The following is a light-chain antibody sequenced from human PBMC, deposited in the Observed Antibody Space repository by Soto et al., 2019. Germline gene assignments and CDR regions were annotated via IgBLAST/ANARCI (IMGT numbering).Light chain of an antibody. CDR3: QQYGSSHT. CDR2: GAS. J-gene: IGKJ5*01. Sequence: EIVLWLTLRTPSLYQEERATLSCVASQSVTSTYLGWYQQKPGQAPRLLIYGASSRAIGIPDRFSGSVSGSDFIFTFIRLEPEDFAVYYCQQYGSSHTFGQGTRLEIK. V-gene: IGKV3-20*01. CDR1: QSVTSTY.